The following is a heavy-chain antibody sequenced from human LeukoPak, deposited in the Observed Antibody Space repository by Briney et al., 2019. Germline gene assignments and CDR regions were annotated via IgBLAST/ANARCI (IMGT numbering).Heavy chain of an antibody. CDR1: GGTFSSYA. CDR2: IIPIFGTA. J-gene: IGHJ4*02. Sequence: ASVKVSCKASGGTFSSYAISWVRQAPGQGLEWMGGIIPIFGTANYARKFQGRVTITADESTSTAYMELSSLRSEDTAVYYCARIVGSGSYYTAVDYWGQGTLVTVSS. V-gene: IGHV1-69*01. D-gene: IGHD3-10*01. CDR3: ARIVGSGSYYTAVDY.